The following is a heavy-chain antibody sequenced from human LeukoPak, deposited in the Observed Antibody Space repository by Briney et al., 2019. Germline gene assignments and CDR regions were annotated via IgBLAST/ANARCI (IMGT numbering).Heavy chain of an antibody. V-gene: IGHV3-23*01. Sequence: GGSLRLSCAASGFTFSSYAMHWVRQAPGKGLEWVSAISGSGGSTYYADSVKGRFTISRDNSKNTLYLQMNSLRAEDTAVYYCAKDRTEMATTPIDYWGQGTLVTVSS. D-gene: IGHD5-24*01. CDR1: GFTFSSYA. CDR2: ISGSGGST. CDR3: AKDRTEMATTPIDY. J-gene: IGHJ4*02.